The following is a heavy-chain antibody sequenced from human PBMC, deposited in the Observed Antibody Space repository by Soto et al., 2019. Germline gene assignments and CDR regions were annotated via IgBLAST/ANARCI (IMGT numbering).Heavy chain of an antibody. CDR3: ARVEMATIWCFDY. D-gene: IGHD5-12*01. CDR2: ISYDGSNK. V-gene: IGHV3-30-3*01. CDR1: GFTFSSYA. J-gene: IGHJ4*02. Sequence: QVQLVESGGGVVQPGRSLRLSCAASGFTFSSYAMHWVRQAPGKGLEGVAVISYDGSNKYYADSVKGRFTISRDNSKNTLYLQMNSLRAEDTAVYYCARVEMATIWCFDYWGQGTLVTVSS.